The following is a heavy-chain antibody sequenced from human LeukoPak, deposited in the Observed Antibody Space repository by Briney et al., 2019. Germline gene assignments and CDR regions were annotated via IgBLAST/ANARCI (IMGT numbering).Heavy chain of an antibody. CDR3: ARDSAYAFDT. J-gene: IGHJ3*02. Sequence: GGSLRLSCAASGFSVSSDYMSWVRQAPGKGLEWVSYSRNSKNIYYAASVEGRFTISRDDAQNSLYLQMNSLREEDTAVYYCARDSAYAFDTWGQGTKVTVSS. D-gene: IGHD1-26*01. CDR1: GFSVSSDY. V-gene: IGHV3-69-1*01. CDR2: SRNSKNI.